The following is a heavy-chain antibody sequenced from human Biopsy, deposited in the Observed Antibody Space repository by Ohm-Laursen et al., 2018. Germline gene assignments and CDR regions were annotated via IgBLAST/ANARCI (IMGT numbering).Heavy chain of an antibody. CDR1: GGSISSDW. CDR2: VYYTGST. D-gene: IGHD3-22*01. V-gene: IGHV4-59*01. CDR3: ARDRGYYSDRTVPGYFDL. J-gene: IGHJ2*01. Sequence: SETLSLTCIVSGGSISSDWWSWIRQPPGKGLQWIGYVYYTGSTDYNPSLQSRVTISVDTSKNHFSLRLRSVTPADTAIYYCARDRGYYSDRTVPGYFDLWGRGTLVTVSS.